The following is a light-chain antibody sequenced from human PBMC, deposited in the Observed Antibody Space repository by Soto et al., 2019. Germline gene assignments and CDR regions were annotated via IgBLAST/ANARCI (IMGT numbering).Light chain of an antibody. CDR1: QGISSW. Sequence: DMQMTVAPGGGSASVADRVTITCLASQGISSWLAWYQQRPGKAPKLLIYAASKLQSGVPSRFSGSGSGTDFTLTIGSLQAEDFATYYCQQANSFLSNSFGQGTRLEI. V-gene: IGKV1D-12*01. J-gene: IGKJ5*01. CDR3: QQANSFLSNS. CDR2: AAS.